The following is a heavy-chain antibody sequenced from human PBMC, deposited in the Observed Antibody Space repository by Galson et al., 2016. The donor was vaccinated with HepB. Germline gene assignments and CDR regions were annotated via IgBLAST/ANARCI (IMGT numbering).Heavy chain of an antibody. CDR1: GFTVSNNY. CDR3: ARDEIIGTTGDY. D-gene: IGHD1-7*01. CDR2: IYSVCST. Sequence: SLRLSCAVSGFTVSNNYMSWVRQPPGKGLEWLSLIYSVCSTHYADSVKGRFTISRDSSKNTLYLQMNRLRAKDTAVYYCARDEIIGTTGDYWGQGTLVTVSS. V-gene: IGHV3-53*01. J-gene: IGHJ4*02.